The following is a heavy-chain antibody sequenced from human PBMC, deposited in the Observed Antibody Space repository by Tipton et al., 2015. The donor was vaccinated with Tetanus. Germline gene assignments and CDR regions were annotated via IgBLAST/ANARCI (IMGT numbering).Heavy chain of an antibody. CDR3: TRDQGGTTRFDAFDF. CDR1: GGTFSNYA. CDR2: IIPIFGTA. D-gene: IGHD1-7*01. J-gene: IGHJ3*01. Sequence: QLVQSGAEVKKPGSSVKVSCKASGGTFSNYAISWVRQAPGQGLEWMGGIIPIFGTAKYAQKFQGRVTITADESTSTAYMDLNSLRSEDTAVYYCTRDQGGTTRFDAFDFWGQGTVVTVSS. V-gene: IGHV1-69*01.